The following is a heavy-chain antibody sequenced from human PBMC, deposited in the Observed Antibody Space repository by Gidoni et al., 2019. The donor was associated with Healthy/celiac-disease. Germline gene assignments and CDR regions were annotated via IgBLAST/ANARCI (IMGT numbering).Heavy chain of an antibody. CDR2: IIPIFGTA. D-gene: IGHD3-3*01. J-gene: IGHJ6*03. CDR3: ARGTILEWLLGYQSPGNEYYYYYMDV. Sequence: QVQLVQSGAEVKKPGSSVKVSCKASGGTFSRYAISWVRPAPGQGLEWMGGIIPIFGTANYAQKFQGRVTITADESTSTAYMELSSLRSEDTAVYYCARGTILEWLLGYQSPGNEYYYYYMDVWGKGTTVTVSS. V-gene: IGHV1-69*01. CDR1: GGTFSRYA.